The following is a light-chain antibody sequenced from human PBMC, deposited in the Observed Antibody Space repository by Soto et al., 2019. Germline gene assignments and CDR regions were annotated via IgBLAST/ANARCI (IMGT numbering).Light chain of an antibody. CDR2: GAS. Sequence: EAVLTQSPATLSVFPGERATLSCRASQSVATNLAWYQQRPGQAPRLLIYGASKRAIGLPARFSGSGSGTEFTLTISSLQPDDFATYYCQQYNSYWGTFGQGTKVDIK. CDR1: QSVATN. CDR3: QQYNSYWGT. J-gene: IGKJ1*01. V-gene: IGKV3-15*01.